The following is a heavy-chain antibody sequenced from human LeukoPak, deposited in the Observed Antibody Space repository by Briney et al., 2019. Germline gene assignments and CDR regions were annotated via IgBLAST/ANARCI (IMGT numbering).Heavy chain of an antibody. CDR1: GGSISSYY. J-gene: IGHJ6*02. D-gene: IGHD3-9*01. CDR3: ARSNFDWLLPHYYGMDV. CDR2: IYYSGST. Sequence: PSETLSLTCTVSGGSISSYYWSWIRQPPGKGLEWIGYIYYSGSTNYNPSLKSRVTISVDTSKNQFSLKLSSVTAADTAVYYCARSNFDWLLPHYYGMDVWGQGTTVTVSS. V-gene: IGHV4-59*08.